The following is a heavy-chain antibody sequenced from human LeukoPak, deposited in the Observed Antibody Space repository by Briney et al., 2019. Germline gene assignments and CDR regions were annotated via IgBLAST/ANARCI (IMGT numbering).Heavy chain of an antibody. CDR3: ARHLELNLHD. CDR1: GGSFSGYY. J-gene: IGHJ4*02. CDR2: INHSGST. V-gene: IGHV4-34*01. Sequence: SETPSLTCAVYGGSFSGYYWSWIRQPPGKGLEWIGEINHSGSTNYNPSLKSRVTISVDTSKNQFSLKLSSVTAADTAVYYCARHLELNLHDWGQGTLVTVSS. D-gene: IGHD1-26*01.